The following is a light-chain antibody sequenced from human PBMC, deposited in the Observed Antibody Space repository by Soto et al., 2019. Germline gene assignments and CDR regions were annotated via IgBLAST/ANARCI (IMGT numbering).Light chain of an antibody. CDR2: DAS. CDR3: QQRSNWL. V-gene: IGKV3-11*01. J-gene: IGKJ3*01. CDR1: QAVNSR. Sequence: EIVLTQSPATLSSSPGERSTLSCRASQAVNSRLAWYQHKPGQAPRLLIYDASNRATGIPARFSGSGSGTDFTLTISSLEPEDFAVYYCQQRSNWLFGPGTTGDIK.